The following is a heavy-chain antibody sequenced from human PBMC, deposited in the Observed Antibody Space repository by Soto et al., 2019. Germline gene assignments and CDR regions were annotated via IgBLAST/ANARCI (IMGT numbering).Heavy chain of an antibody. D-gene: IGHD2-15*01. CDR1: GVTFSTHG. CDR2: IAYDGRDR. J-gene: IGHJ4*02. Sequence: QVHLVESGGGVAQPGRSLTLSCVVDGVTFSTHGMHWVRQAPGKGLEWVAAIAYDGRDRYYADSVKGRFIIFRDNPKSPLYLKMAGRGPEETAVYYGGKVRGHWNVGGCSTLDSWGQGTLVPVSS. V-gene: IGHV3-30*18. CDR3: GKVRGHWNVGGCSTLDS.